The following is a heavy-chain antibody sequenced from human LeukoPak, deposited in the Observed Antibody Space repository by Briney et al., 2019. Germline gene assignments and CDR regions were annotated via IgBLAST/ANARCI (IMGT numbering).Heavy chain of an antibody. Sequence: PGGSLRLSCAASGFTLSSYAMSWVRQAPGKGLEWVSAISGSGGSTYYADSVKGRFTISRDNSKNTLYLQMNSLRAEDTAVYYCAKGHRVPAAMMDAFDIWGQGTMVTVSS. V-gene: IGHV3-23*01. CDR1: GFTLSSYA. CDR3: AKGHRVPAAMMDAFDI. CDR2: ISGSGGST. J-gene: IGHJ3*02. D-gene: IGHD2-2*01.